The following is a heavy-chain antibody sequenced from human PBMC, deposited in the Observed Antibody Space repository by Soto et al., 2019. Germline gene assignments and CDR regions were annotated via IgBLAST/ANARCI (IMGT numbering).Heavy chain of an antibody. D-gene: IGHD2-15*01. CDR1: GYTFTGYY. CDR3: ARGGQAVVVVAAPRGDYYGMDV. Sequence: KVSCKASGYTFTGYYMHWVRQAPGQGLEWMGWINPNSGGTNYAQKFQGRVTMTRDTSISTAYMELSRLRSDDTAVYYCARGGQAVVVVAAPRGDYYGMDVWGQGTTVTVSS. J-gene: IGHJ6*02. CDR2: INPNSGGT. V-gene: IGHV1-2*02.